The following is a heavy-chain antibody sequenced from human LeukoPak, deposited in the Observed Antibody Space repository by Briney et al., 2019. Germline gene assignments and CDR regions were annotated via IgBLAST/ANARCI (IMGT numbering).Heavy chain of an antibody. Sequence: SETLSLTCAVYGGSFSGYYWSWIRQPPGKGLEWIGEINHSGSTNYNPSLKSRVTISIDMSKNQFSLKLSSVTAADTAVYYCARRNGDYAAGWFDPWGQGTLVSVSS. V-gene: IGHV4-34*01. D-gene: IGHD4-17*01. CDR1: GGSFSGYY. J-gene: IGHJ5*02. CDR2: INHSGST. CDR3: ARRNGDYAAGWFDP.